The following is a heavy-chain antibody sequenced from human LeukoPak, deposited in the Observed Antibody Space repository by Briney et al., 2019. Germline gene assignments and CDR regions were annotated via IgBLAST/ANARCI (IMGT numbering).Heavy chain of an antibody. Sequence: SETLSLTCTVSGGSISSSSYYWGWIRQPPGKGLEWIGSIYYSGSTYYNPSLKSRVTISVDTSKNQFSLKLSSVTAADTAVYYCARQHVEMATPTVSDYWGQGTPVTVSS. CDR3: ARQHVEMATPTVSDY. D-gene: IGHD5-24*01. CDR1: GGSISSSSYY. CDR2: IYYSGST. V-gene: IGHV4-39*01. J-gene: IGHJ4*02.